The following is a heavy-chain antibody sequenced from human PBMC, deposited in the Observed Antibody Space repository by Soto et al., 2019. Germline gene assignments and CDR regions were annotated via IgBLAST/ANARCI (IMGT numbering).Heavy chain of an antibody. D-gene: IGHD7-27*01. CDR3: AKGAPLGPTWDNWFDP. Sequence: GGSLRLSCAASGFTFSNYGMSWVRQAPGKGLEWVSTISGSGRSTYYPDSVKGRLTISRDNSKNTLYLQMNGLRVEDTAVYYCAKGAPLGPTWDNWFDPWCQGTLVTVSS. J-gene: IGHJ5*02. CDR1: GFTFSNYG. CDR2: ISGSGRST. V-gene: IGHV3-23*01.